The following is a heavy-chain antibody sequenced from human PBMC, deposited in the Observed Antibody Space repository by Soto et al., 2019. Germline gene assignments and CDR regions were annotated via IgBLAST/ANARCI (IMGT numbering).Heavy chain of an antibody. CDR1: GGSISSSSYY. CDR2: IYYSGST. Sequence: PSETLSLTCTVSGGSISSSSYYWGWIRQPPGKGLEWIGSIYYSGSTYYNPSLKSRVTISVDTSKNQFSLKLSSVTAADTAVYYCARHRSKGYFDYWGQGTLVTVS. J-gene: IGHJ4*02. D-gene: IGHD2-15*01. V-gene: IGHV4-39*01. CDR3: ARHRSKGYFDY.